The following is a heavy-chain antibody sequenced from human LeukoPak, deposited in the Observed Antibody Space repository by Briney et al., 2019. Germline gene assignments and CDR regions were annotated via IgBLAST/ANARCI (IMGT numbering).Heavy chain of an antibody. CDR2: FDPEDGET. V-gene: IGHV1-24*01. CDR3: ATDPTAGFDY. Sequence: ASVKVSCKVSGYTLTELSMHWVRQAPGKGLEWMGGFDPEDGETIYAQKFQGRVTMTEDTSTDTAYVELSSLRSEDTAVCYCATDPTAGFDYWGQGTLVTVSS. J-gene: IGHJ4*02. CDR1: GYTLTELS.